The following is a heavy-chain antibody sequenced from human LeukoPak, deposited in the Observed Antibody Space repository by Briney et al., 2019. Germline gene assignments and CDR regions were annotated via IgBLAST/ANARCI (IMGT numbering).Heavy chain of an antibody. CDR1: GFTFGDYA. CDR2: IASKTYGGTA. Sequence: GGSLRLSCTASGFTFGDYAMIWVRQAPGKGLEWVGFIASKTYGGTAEYAASVKGRFTISRDDYKSIAYPQMNSLKTEDTAVYFCSRDQTPYYWGQGTLVTVSS. V-gene: IGHV3-49*04. CDR3: SRDQTPYY. J-gene: IGHJ4*02.